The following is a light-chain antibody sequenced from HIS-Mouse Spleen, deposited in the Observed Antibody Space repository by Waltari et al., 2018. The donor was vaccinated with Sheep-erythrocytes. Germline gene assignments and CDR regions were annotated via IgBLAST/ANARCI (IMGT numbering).Light chain of an antibody. Sequence: QSVLTQPPSVSAAPGQKVTISCPGSSPDIGTNYVYWSQQPPGTAPKLLIYDNNKRPSGIPDRFSGSKSGTSATLGITGLQTGDEADYYCGTWDSSLSAGRVFGGGTKLTVL. CDR2: DNN. CDR3: GTWDSSLSAGRV. CDR1: SPDIGTNY. J-gene: IGLJ3*02. V-gene: IGLV1-51*01.